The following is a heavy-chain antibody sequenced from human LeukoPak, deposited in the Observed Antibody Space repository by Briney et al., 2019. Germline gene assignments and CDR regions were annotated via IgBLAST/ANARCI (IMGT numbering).Heavy chain of an antibody. J-gene: IGHJ5*02. Sequence: GGSLRLSCAASGFAASGFTFSTSGMHWVRQAPGKGLEWVAFIRYDGSNKYYADSVKGRFTISRDDSKNTLYLQMNSLRAEDTAAYYCARHDWLDPWGQGTLVTVSS. CDR1: GFTFSTSG. CDR2: IRYDGSNK. CDR3: ARHDWLDP. D-gene: IGHD3-3*01. V-gene: IGHV3-30*02.